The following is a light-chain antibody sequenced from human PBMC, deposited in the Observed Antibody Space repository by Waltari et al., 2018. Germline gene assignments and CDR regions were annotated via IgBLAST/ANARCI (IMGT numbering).Light chain of an antibody. Sequence: EIVMTQSPATLSVSPGERATLSCRASHRLSGNLAWYQQKPGQAPRLLMDDVSTRATGVPARFSGSESGTEFTLTISSIQSEDFAIYYCQQYQNWPRWTFGQGTKVDIK. CDR1: HRLSGN. J-gene: IGKJ1*01. CDR2: DVS. V-gene: IGKV3-15*01. CDR3: QQYQNWPRWT.